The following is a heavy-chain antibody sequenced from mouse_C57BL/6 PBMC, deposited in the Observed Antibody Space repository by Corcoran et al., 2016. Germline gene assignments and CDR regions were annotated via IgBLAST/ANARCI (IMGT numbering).Heavy chain of an antibody. CDR3: ARDSGYDAMDY. CDR2: INTYSGVP. Sequence: QIQLVQSGPELKKPGETVKISCKASGYTFPTYGMSWVKQAPGKGLKWMGWINTYSGVPTYADDFKGRFAFSLETSASTAYLQINNLKNEDTATYFCARDSGYDAMDYWGQGTSVTVSS. CDR1: GYTFPTYG. V-gene: IGHV9-3*01. D-gene: IGHD3-2*02. J-gene: IGHJ4*01.